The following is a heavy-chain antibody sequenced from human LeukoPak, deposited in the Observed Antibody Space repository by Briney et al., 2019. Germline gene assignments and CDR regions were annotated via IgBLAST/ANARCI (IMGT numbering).Heavy chain of an antibody. J-gene: IGHJ6*02. CDR3: ARDIVVVVAASRYYYGMDV. D-gene: IGHD2-15*01. V-gene: IGHV4-30-4*01. CDR1: GGSISSGDYY. Sequence: PSQTLSLTCTVSGGSISSGDYYWSWIRQPPGKGLEWIGYIYYSGSTYYNPPLKSRVTISVDTSKNQFSLKLSSVTAADTAVYYCARDIVVVVAASRYYYGMDVWGQGTTVTVSS. CDR2: IYYSGST.